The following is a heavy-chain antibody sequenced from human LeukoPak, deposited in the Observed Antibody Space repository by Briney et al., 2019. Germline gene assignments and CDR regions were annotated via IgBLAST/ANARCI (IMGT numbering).Heavy chain of an antibody. J-gene: IGHJ4*02. V-gene: IGHV1-46*01. D-gene: IGHD3-22*01. CDR2: INPSGGST. CDR1: GYTFTSYY. Sequence: ASVKVSCKASGYTFTSYYMHRVRQAPGQGLEWMGIINPSGGSTSYAQKFQGRVTMTRDTSTSTVYMELSSLRSEDTAVYYCARELPNYYDSSGVFDYWGQGTLVTVSS. CDR3: ARELPNYYDSSGVFDY.